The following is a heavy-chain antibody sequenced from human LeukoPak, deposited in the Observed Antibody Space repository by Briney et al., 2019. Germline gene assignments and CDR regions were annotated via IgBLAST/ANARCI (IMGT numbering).Heavy chain of an antibody. J-gene: IGHJ6*02. CDR2: ISSSSSYI. D-gene: IGHD6-13*01. CDR1: GFTFSSYS. CDR3: ARERAAAGGRYGMDV. Sequence: PGGSLRLSCAASGFTFSSYSMTWVRQAPGKGLEWVSSISSSSSYIYYADSVKGRFTISRDNAKNSLYLQMNSLRAEDTAVYYCARERAAAGGRYGMDVWGQGTTVTVSS. V-gene: IGHV3-21*01.